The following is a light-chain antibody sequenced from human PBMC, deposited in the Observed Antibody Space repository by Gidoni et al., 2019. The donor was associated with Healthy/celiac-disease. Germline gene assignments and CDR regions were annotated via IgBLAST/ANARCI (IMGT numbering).Light chain of an antibody. V-gene: IGLV1-40*01. CDR2: GNS. CDR1: RSNIGAGYD. Sequence: QSVLTQPPSVSGAPGQTVTISCTGSRSNIGAGYDVHWYQQLPGTAPKLLIYGNSNRPSGVPDRFSGSKSGTSASLAITRLQAEDEADYYCQSYDSSLSGVVFGGGTKLTVL. CDR3: QSYDSSLSGVV. J-gene: IGLJ2*01.